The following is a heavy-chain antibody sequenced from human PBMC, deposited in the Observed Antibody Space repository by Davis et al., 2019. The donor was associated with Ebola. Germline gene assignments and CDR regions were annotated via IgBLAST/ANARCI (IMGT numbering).Heavy chain of an antibody. D-gene: IGHD4-17*01. CDR1: GYTFTSYG. J-gene: IGHJ3*02. V-gene: IGHV1-18*01. CDR2: ISAYNRNT. CDR3: ARGRTTRAPYGGVNDDAFDI. Sequence: AASVKVSCKASGYTFTSYGISWVRQAPGQGLEWMGWISAYNRNTNYAQKLQGRVTMTTDTSTSTAYMELRSLRSDDTAVYYSARGRTTRAPYGGVNDDAFDIWGQGTMVTVSS.